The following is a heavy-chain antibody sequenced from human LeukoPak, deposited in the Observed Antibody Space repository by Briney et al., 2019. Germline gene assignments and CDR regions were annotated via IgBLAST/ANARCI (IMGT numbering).Heavy chain of an antibody. Sequence: GGSLRLSCAASGFTFSSYSMNWVRQAPGKGLEWVGFISTGSLTIYYADSVKGRFTISRDDARNSLYLQMNCLRDEDTAVYYCARQVAAADFDFWGQGTLVTVFS. D-gene: IGHD2-15*01. CDR1: GFTFSSYS. CDR2: ISTGSLTI. CDR3: ARQVAAADFDF. J-gene: IGHJ4*02. V-gene: IGHV3-48*02.